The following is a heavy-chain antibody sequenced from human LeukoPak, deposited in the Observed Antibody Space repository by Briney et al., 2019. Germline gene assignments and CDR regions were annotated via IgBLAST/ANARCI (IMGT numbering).Heavy chain of an antibody. CDR1: GFTFGDYG. J-gene: IGHJ4*02. V-gene: IGHV3-49*04. CDR2: IRSTPYGGTT. CDR3: YGVAAAT. Sequence: PGQSLRLSCTASGFTFGDYGLSWVRQAPGKGLEWVGFIRSTPYGGTTQYAASVKGRLKISRDDSKSVAYLEMNGLKTEDTAVYYCYGVAAATWGQGTLVTVSS. D-gene: IGHD2-2*01.